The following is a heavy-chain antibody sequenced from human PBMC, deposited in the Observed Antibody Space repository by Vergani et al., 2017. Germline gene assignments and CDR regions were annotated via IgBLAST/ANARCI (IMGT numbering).Heavy chain of an antibody. CDR3: AQLADGSGMYYFEY. V-gene: IGHV3-23*01. CDR2: SSGSGGST. J-gene: IGHJ4*02. Sequence: EVQLLESGGGLVQPGGSLRLSCAASGFTFSSYAMSWVRQAPGEGLGWVSASSGSGGSTYYADSVKGRFTISSDNSKNTLYLKMNSLRAEDTAVYYCAQLADGSGMYYFEYWGQGTLVTVSS. D-gene: IGHD3-10*01. CDR1: GFTFSSYA.